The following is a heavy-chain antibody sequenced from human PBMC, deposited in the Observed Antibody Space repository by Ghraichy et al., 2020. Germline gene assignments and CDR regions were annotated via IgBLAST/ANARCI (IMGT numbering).Heavy chain of an antibody. D-gene: IGHD2-2*01. J-gene: IGHJ4*02. CDR1: GDSISSGGYS. CDR2: LYHSEST. CDR3: ARTSSYLPSYFDH. Sequence: TRSLTCTVSGDSISSGGYSWSWIRQPPGKGLEWIGNLYHSESTYYNPSLKSRVTISVDRSKSQFSLRLSSVTAADTAVYYCARTSSYLPSYFDHWGQGTLVTVSS. V-gene: IGHV4-30-2*01.